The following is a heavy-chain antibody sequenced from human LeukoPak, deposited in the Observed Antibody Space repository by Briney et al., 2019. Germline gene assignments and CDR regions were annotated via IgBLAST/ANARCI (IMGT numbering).Heavy chain of an antibody. CDR1: GGTFSNYA. Sequence: ASVKVSCKASGGTFSNYAFSWVRQAPGQGLEWMAVIIPMFGTAHYAQKFHDRVTITADDSTTTAYMELNSLRSEDTAVYYCATGGPYYDVWSGYFDYWGQGTLVTVSS. D-gene: IGHD3-3*01. J-gene: IGHJ4*02. CDR3: ATGGPYYDVWSGYFDY. V-gene: IGHV1-69*13. CDR2: IIPMFGTA.